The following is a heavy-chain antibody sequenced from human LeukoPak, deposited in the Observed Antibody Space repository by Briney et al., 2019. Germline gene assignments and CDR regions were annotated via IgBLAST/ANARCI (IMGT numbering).Heavy chain of an antibody. CDR2: IHNYETTE. V-gene: IGHV3-30*02. CDR3: AKDDPTGRYL. J-gene: IGHJ4*02. CDR1: GFTFSSFG. Sequence: GGSLRLSCAASGFTFSSFGMHWVRQTPGKGLEWVTFIHNYETTEYYADSVKGRFTISRDNSKNTVYLQMNSLRVEDTAVYYCAKDDPTGRYLWGQGTLVTVSS. D-gene: IGHD1-26*01.